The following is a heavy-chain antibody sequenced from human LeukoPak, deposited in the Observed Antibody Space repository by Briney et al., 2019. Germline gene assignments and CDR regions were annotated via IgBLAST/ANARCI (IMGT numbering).Heavy chain of an antibody. V-gene: IGHV4-59*01. J-gene: IGHJ5*02. Sequence: SETLSLTCTVSGGSISNYYWSWIRQPPGKGLEWIGNIYYSGNTNYNPSLKSRVTISVDTSKKQFSLKVSSVTPADTAVYYCARDMLRWPTSGRGFDPWGQGTLVTVSS. CDR3: ARDMLRWPTSGRGFDP. CDR1: GGSISNYY. CDR2: IYYSGNT. D-gene: IGHD4-23*01.